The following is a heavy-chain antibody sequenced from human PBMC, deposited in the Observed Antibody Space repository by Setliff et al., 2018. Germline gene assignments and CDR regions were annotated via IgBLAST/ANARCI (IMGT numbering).Heavy chain of an antibody. J-gene: IGHJ5*02. CDR2: INTNSGDT. Sequence: ASVKVSCKASGYIFTGYYIHWVRQAPGQGLEWMGWINTNSGDTRYAQKFQGRVTMTRDTSISTAYMELSRLRSDDTAVYYCARTKGFVDGYLDPWGQGTLVTVSS. V-gene: IGHV1-2*02. CDR1: GYIFTGYY. D-gene: IGHD3-10*01. CDR3: ARTKGFVDGYLDP.